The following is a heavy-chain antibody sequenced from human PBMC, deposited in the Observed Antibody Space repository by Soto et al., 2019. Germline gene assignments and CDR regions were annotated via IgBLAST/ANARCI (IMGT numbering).Heavy chain of an antibody. Sequence: GESLKISCKGSGHSFTTYWIGWVRQMPGKGLEWMGRIDPSDSYTNYSPSFQGHVTISADKSISTAYLQWSSLKASDTAMYYCARAPHYYDSSGYFPFYYGMDVWGQGTTVTVSS. CDR3: ARAPHYYDSSGYFPFYYGMDV. V-gene: IGHV5-10-1*01. D-gene: IGHD3-22*01. CDR2: IDPSDSYT. CDR1: GHSFTTYW. J-gene: IGHJ6*02.